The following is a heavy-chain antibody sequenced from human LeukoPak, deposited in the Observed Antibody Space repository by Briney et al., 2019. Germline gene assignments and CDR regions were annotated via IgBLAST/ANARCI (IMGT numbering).Heavy chain of an antibody. CDR3: ARDRRIVVVVAATLYYYYYMDV. CDR2: ISAYNGNT. CDR1: GYTFTSYG. V-gene: IGHV1-18*01. J-gene: IGHJ6*03. D-gene: IGHD2-15*01. Sequence: ASVKVSCKASGYTFTSYGISWVRQAPGQGLEWMGWISAYNGNTNYAQKLQGRVTMTTDTSTSTAYMELRSLRSDDTAVYYCARDRRIVVVVAATLYYYYYMDVWGKGTTVTVSS.